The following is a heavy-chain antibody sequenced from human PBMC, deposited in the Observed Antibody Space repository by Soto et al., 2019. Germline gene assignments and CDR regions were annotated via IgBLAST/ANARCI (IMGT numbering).Heavy chain of an antibody. D-gene: IGHD6-19*01. V-gene: IGHV3-21*01. CDR3: ALDLAVAGLYYCYGMDV. J-gene: IGHJ6*02. Sequence: GGSLRLSCAASGFTFSSYSMNWVRQAPGKGLEWVSSISSSSSYIYYADSVKGRFTISRDNAKNSLYLQMNSLRAEDTAVDYCALDLAVAGLYYCYGMDVWGQGTTVTVSS. CDR1: GFTFSSYS. CDR2: ISSSSSYI.